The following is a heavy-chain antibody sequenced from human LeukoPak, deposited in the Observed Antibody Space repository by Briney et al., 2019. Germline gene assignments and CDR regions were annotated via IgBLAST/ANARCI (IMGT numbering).Heavy chain of an antibody. J-gene: IGHJ3*01. CDR2: MTSSSTYI. Sequence: GGSLRLSCAASGFTFNTYSMNWVRQAPGRGQEWVSSMTSSSTYIYYADSVKGRFTISRDNAKNSLYLQMNSLRAEDTAVYFCARSAKCGGDCYADALDVWGQGTLVTVSS. D-gene: IGHD2-21*02. V-gene: IGHV3-21*01. CDR1: GFTFNTYS. CDR3: ARSAKCGGDCYADALDV.